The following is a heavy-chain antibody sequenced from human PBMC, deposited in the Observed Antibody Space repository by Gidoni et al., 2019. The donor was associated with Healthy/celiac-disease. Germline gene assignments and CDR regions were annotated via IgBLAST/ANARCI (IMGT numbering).Heavy chain of an antibody. J-gene: IGHJ3*02. CDR3: ARVGSWDAFDI. CDR2: ISSSSSYI. Sequence: EVQLVESGGGLVKPGWSLRLSCAASGFTFSSYSMNWVRQAPGKGLEWVSSISSSSSYIYYADSVKGRFTISRDNAKNSLYLQMNSLRAEDTAVYYCARVGSWDAFDIWGQGTMVTVSS. V-gene: IGHV3-21*01. D-gene: IGHD6-13*01. CDR1: GFTFSSYS.